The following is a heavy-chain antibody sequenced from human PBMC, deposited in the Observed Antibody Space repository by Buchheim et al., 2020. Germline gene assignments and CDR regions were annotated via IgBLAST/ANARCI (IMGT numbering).Heavy chain of an antibody. CDR1: GGSFSGYF. V-gene: IGHV4-34*01. CDR3: ARGQMRGRSGDLWYFDL. CDR2: ITHSGRT. J-gene: IGHJ2*01. Sequence: QVQLQQWGAGLLKPSETLSLTCAVYGGSFSGYFWSWVRQPPGKGLEWIGEITHSGRTNYNPSLKSRVTISVDTSKNRFSLKLSSVTAADTAVYYCARGQMRGRSGDLWYFDLWGRGTL. D-gene: IGHD1-26*01.